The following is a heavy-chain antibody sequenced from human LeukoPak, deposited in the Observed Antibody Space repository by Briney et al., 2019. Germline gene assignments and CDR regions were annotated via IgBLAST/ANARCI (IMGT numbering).Heavy chain of an antibody. CDR3: ARTLSWGYSSFDY. J-gene: IGHJ4*02. Sequence: SQTLSLTCTVSGGPISSGSYYWSWIRQPAGKGLEWIGRIYTSGSTNYNPSLKSRVTISVDTSKNHSSLKLSSVTAADTAVYYCARTLSWGYSSFDYWGQGTLVTVSS. D-gene: IGHD3-16*01. V-gene: IGHV4-61*02. CDR2: IYTSGST. CDR1: GGPISSGSYY.